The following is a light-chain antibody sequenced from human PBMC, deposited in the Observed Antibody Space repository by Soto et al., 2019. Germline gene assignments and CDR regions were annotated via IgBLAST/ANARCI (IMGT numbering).Light chain of an antibody. Sequence: EILLTQSPDTLYLSPGQRATLSCKTSQPVGTNFVAWYQHIPGQAPRLLIFGASRRASDIPDRFSGSGSGTEFSLTNSRLEAEDFAVYYWQPERRALPGTFGQGTKA. CDR3: QPERRALPGT. CDR2: GAS. J-gene: IGKJ1*01. V-gene: IGKV3-20*01. CDR1: QPVGTNF.